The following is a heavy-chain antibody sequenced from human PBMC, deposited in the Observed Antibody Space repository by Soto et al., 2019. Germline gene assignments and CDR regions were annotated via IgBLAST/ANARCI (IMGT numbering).Heavy chain of an antibody. D-gene: IGHD1-26*01. Sequence: EVQLLESGGGLVQPGGSLRLSCAASGFTFSSYAMGWVRQAPGKGLEWVSSISASGDTTYYADSVKGRITISRDNSKNTVYLQWNSLRAGDTAVYYCAKDRAIVVGAIDYWGQGTVVTVSS. J-gene: IGHJ4*02. CDR2: ISASGDTT. CDR3: AKDRAIVVGAIDY. CDR1: GFTFSSYA. V-gene: IGHV3-23*01.